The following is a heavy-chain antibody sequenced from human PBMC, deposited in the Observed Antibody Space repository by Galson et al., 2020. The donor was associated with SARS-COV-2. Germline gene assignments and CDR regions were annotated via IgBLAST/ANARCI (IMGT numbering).Heavy chain of an antibody. Sequence: ASVKVSCKASGYTFTSYYMHWVRQAPGQGLEWMGIINPSGGSTSYAQKFQGRVTMTRDTSTSTVYMELSSLRSEDTAVYYCAREYGQYYDILTGSYYYYYYMDVWGKGTTVTVSS. D-gene: IGHD3-9*01. V-gene: IGHV1-46*01. J-gene: IGHJ6*03. CDR3: AREYGQYYDILTGSYYYYYYMDV. CDR2: INPSGGST. CDR1: GYTFTSYY.